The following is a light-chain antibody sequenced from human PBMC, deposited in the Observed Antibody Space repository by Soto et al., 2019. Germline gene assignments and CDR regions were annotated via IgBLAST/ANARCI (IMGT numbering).Light chain of an antibody. CDR2: GAS. V-gene: IGKV3-20*01. J-gene: IGKJ4*01. Sequence: EIVLTQSPGTLSLSPGERATLSCRASQSVSSSYLAWYQQKPSQAPRLLNYGASSCATGIPGRFSGSGSGAAFTLTISRLEPEDFAVYYCHQYDSSPLTFGGGTKVEIK. CDR1: QSVSSSY. CDR3: HQYDSSPLT.